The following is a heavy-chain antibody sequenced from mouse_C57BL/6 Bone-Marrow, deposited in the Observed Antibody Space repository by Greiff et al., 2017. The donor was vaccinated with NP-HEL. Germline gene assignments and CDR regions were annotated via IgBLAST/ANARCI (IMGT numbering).Heavy chain of an antibody. CDR3: ARQLRLRTLYAMDY. CDR2: ISNGGGST. Sequence: EVQVVESGGGLVQPGGSLKLSCAASGFTFSDYYMYWVRQTPEKRLEWVAYISNGGGSTYYPDTVKGRFTISRDNAKNTLYLQMSRLKSEDTAMYYCARQLRLRTLYAMDYWGQGTSGTVSS. V-gene: IGHV5-12*01. D-gene: IGHD3-2*02. J-gene: IGHJ4*01. CDR1: GFTFSDYY.